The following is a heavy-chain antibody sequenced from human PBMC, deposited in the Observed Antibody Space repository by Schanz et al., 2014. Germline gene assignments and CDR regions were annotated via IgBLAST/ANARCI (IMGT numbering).Heavy chain of an antibody. CDR1: GFTFSDYY. CDR2: ISSGGSDT. J-gene: IGHJ6*02. V-gene: IGHV3-11*04. CDR3: ARVPSTPITVFGVVLDYGMDV. D-gene: IGHD3-3*01. Sequence: QVQLVESGGGVVKPGGSLRLSCAASGFTFSDYYMSWIRQAPGKGPEWVSYISSGGSDTYYADSVQGRFTISRDNANNSVYLQMNSMRADDTAVYYCARVPSTPITVFGVVLDYGMDVWGQGTTVTVSS.